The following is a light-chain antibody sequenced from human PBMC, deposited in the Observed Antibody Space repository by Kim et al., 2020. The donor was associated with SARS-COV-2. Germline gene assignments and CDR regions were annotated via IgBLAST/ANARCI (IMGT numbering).Light chain of an antibody. Sequence: ALGQTVRITCQGDSRRSYYASWYQQKPGQAPVLVIYGKSNRPSGIPDRFSGSSSGNTASLTITGAQAEDEADYYCNSRDSSGNHLVFGGGTQLTV. J-gene: IGLJ3*02. CDR1: SRRSYY. CDR3: NSRDSSGNHLV. CDR2: GKS. V-gene: IGLV3-19*01.